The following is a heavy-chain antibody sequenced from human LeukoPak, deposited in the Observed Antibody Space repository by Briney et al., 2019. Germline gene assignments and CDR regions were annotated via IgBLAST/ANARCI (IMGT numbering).Heavy chain of an antibody. CDR1: GGSFSDNF. CDR3: ARVLITMIVVVIPGAFDI. Sequence: SETLSLTCAVYGGSFSDNFWSWIRQPPGKGLEWIGEINHGGSTNYNPSLKSRVTISVDTSKNQFSLKLSSVTAADTAVYYCARVLITMIVVVIPGAFDIWGQGTMVTVSS. V-gene: IGHV4-34*01. J-gene: IGHJ3*02. D-gene: IGHD3-22*01. CDR2: INHGGST.